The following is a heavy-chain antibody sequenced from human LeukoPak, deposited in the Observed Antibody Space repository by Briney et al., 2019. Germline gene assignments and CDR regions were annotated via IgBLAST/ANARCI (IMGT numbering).Heavy chain of an antibody. V-gene: IGHV3-23*01. D-gene: IGHD2-15*01. J-gene: IGHJ4*02. CDR1: GFTFRTYA. CDR2: ITGSGGGT. Sequence: GGSLRLSCGGSGFTFRTYAMSWFRQAPGRGLEWVSVITGSGGGTYYADSVKGRFTISRDNSKNTLYLQMNSLRAEDTAIYYCAKDRLLPLDYFDYWGQGTLVTVSS. CDR3: AKDRLLPLDYFDY.